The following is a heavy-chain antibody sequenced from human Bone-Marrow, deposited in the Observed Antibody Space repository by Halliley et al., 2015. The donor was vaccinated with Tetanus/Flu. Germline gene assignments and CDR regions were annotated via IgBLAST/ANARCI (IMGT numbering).Heavy chain of an antibody. CDR1: GYSFISYW. D-gene: IGHD4-17*01. CDR3: ARLVGLQANGDFHFDY. J-gene: IGHJ4*02. CDR2: IYPGDSDT. V-gene: IGHV5-51*01. Sequence: VQLVQSGAEVEKSGESLKISCKVSGYSFISYWIGWVRQMPGKGLEWMGIIYPGDSDTRYSPSFQGQVTISADKSISTAYLQWSSLKASATAMYYCARLVGLQANGDFHFDYWGQGTLVTVSS.